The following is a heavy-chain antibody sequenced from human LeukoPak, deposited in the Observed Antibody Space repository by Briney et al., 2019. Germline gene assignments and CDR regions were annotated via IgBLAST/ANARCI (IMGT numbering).Heavy chain of an antibody. D-gene: IGHD3-10*01. CDR3: ARGKWARGPLRYYYMDV. Sequence: PSETLSLTCGVSGGSFSGYYWSWIRQPPGKGLEWIGEVSHSGSTNDNPSLKSRLTMSADPSTKQFFLNVTSLSAADTAVYYCARGKWARGPLRYYYMDVWGKGATVIVSS. V-gene: IGHV4-34*01. CDR2: VSHSGST. J-gene: IGHJ6*03. CDR1: GGSFSGYY.